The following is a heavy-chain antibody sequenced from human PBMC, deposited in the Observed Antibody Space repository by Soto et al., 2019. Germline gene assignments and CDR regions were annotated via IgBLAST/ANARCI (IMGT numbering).Heavy chain of an antibody. CDR1: GYTFTSYD. V-gene: IGHV1-8*01. J-gene: IGHJ4*02. CDR3: ERSSAKSYVLRFLEWLLHDFDY. Sequence: ASVKVSCKASGYTFTSYDINWVRQATGQGLEWMGWKNPNSGNTGYAQKFQSRVTMTRNTSINTAYMKLSSLRSENTAEYYCERSSAKSYVLRFLEWLLHDFDYWGQGTLVTVSS. D-gene: IGHD3-3*01. CDR2: KNPNSGNT.